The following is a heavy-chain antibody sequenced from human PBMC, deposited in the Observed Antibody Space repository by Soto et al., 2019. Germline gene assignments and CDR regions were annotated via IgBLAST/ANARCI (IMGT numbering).Heavy chain of an antibody. CDR3: ARHAVHSSGYYYTGAFDI. V-gene: IGHV4-39*01. CDR1: GGSISSSSYY. D-gene: IGHD3-22*01. CDR2: IYYSGST. Sequence: PSETLSLTCTVSGGSISSSSYYWGWIRQPPGKGLEWIGSIYYSGSTYYNPSLKSRVTISVDTSKNQFSLKLSSVTAADTAVYYCARHAVHSSGYYYTGAFDIWGQGTMVTVSS. J-gene: IGHJ3*02.